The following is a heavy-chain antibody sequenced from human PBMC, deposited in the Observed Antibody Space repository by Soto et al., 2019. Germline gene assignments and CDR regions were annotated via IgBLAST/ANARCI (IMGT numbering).Heavy chain of an antibody. CDR3: ARCRAPGIAVAGRRGWFDP. D-gene: IGHD6-19*01. J-gene: IGHJ5*02. CDR1: GGSISSFY. V-gene: IGHV4-4*07. Sequence: PSETLSLTCTVSGGSISSFYWSWIRQPAGKGLEWIGRIYSGGRNNYNPSLKSRVTISVDTSKNQFSLKLSSVTAADTAVYYCARCRAPGIAVAGRRGWFDPWGQGTLVTVSS. CDR2: IYSGGRN.